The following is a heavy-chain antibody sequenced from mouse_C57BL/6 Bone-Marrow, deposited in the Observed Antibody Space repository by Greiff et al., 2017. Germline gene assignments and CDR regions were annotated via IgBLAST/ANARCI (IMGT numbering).Heavy chain of an antibody. CDR2: ISSGSSTI. Sequence: EVQRVESGGGLVKPGGSLKLSCAASGFTFSDYGMHWVRQAPEKGLEWVAYISSGSSTIYYADTVKGRFTISRDNAKNTLFLQMTSLRSEDTAMYYCAREIYYDYDGRGYYFDYWGQGTTLTVSS. CDR3: AREIYYDYDGRGYYFDY. J-gene: IGHJ2*01. V-gene: IGHV5-17*01. CDR1: GFTFSDYG. D-gene: IGHD2-4*01.